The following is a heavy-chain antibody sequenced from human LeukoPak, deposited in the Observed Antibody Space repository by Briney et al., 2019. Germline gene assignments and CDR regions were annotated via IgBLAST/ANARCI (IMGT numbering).Heavy chain of an antibody. CDR1: GWSFSGYY. D-gene: IGHD6-6*01. V-gene: IGHV4-34*01. J-gene: IGHJ5*02. Sequence: PSETLSLTCAVYGWSFSGYYWSWIRQPPGKGLEWIWEINHSRSTNYNPSPKRCGTTSVDTYKKQFPPKLSSVTAADTAAYYCARGRYSGSWRWFDPWGQGTLVTVSS. CDR2: INHSRST. CDR3: ARGRYSGSWRWFDP.